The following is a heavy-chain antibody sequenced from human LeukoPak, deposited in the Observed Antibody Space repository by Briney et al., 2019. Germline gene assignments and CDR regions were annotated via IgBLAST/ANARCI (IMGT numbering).Heavy chain of an antibody. CDR2: ISSSSNNI. V-gene: IGHV3-11*01. J-gene: IGHJ5*02. CDR3: ARAAGWFDP. Sequence: TGGSLRLSCAASGFTFSDHYMTWIRQAPGKGLEWVSYISSSSNNIHYANSVRGRFTISRDNAKNSVYLQMNSLRAEDTAIYYCARAAGWFDPWGQGTLVTVSS. CDR1: GFTFSDHY.